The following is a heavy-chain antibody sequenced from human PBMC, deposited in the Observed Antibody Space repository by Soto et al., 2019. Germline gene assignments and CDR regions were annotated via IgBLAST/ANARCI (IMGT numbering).Heavy chain of an antibody. Sequence: GGSLRLSCAASGFTFSSYAMSWVRQAPGKGLEWVSAISGSGGSTYYADSVKGQFTISRDNSKNTLYLQMNSLRAEDTAVYYCAKYYDFWSGYYTPLYYFDYWGQGTLVTVSS. V-gene: IGHV3-23*01. CDR2: ISGSGGST. D-gene: IGHD3-3*01. CDR3: AKYYDFWSGYYTPLYYFDY. CDR1: GFTFSSYA. J-gene: IGHJ4*02.